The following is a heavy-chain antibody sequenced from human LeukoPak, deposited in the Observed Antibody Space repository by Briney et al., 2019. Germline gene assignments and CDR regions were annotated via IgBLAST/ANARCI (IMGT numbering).Heavy chain of an antibody. J-gene: IGHJ4*02. D-gene: IGHD3-3*01. CDR1: GFTFSNAW. CDR2: IKSKTDGGTT. Sequence: PGGSLRLSCAASGFTFSNAWMSWVRQAPGKGLEWVGRIKSKTDGGTTVYAAPVKGRFTISRDDSRNTLYLQMNSLKTEDTAVYYCTTDQVRWSGYYTFYYFDYWGQGTLVTVSS. V-gene: IGHV3-15*01. CDR3: TTDQVRWSGYYTFYYFDY.